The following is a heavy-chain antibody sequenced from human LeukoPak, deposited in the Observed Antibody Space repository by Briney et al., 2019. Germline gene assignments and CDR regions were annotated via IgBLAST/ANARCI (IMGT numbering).Heavy chain of an antibody. D-gene: IGHD4-23*01. Sequence: GGSLRLSCAASEFTFSSYGMHWVRQAPGKGLEWVAVISYDGSNKYYADSVKGRFTISRDNAKNSLYLQMNSLRAEDTAVYYCARRAYGGNSYFDYWGQGTLVTVSS. CDR3: ARRAYGGNSYFDY. V-gene: IGHV3-30*03. CDR2: ISYDGSNK. J-gene: IGHJ4*02. CDR1: EFTFSSYG.